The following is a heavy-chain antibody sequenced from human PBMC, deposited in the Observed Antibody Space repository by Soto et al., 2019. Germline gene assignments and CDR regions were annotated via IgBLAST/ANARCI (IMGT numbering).Heavy chain of an antibody. J-gene: IGHJ6*02. CDR2: IMPIFRTP. D-gene: IGHD4-4*01. V-gene: IGHV1-69*13. Sequence: SAQFFCNASAGTFTNSSIRGWGQAPGGEVEWMGGIMPIFRTPDYAQKFQGRVTITADESTTTAYMELSGLRSEDTAVYYCARDKDRLQLGGNYYYIMDVWGQGTTVTVSS. CDR1: AGTFTNSS. CDR3: ARDKDRLQLGGNYYYIMDV.